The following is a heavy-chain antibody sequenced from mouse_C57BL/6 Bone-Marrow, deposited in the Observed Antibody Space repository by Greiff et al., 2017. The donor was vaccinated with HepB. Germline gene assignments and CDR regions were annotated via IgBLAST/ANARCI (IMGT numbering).Heavy chain of an antibody. V-gene: IGHV7-3*01. J-gene: IGHJ4*01. CDR1: GFTFTDYY. CDR3: ARRTTVVATDYAMDY. CDR2: IRNKANGYTT. Sequence: EVKLVESGGGLVQPGGSLSLSCAASGFTFTDYYMSWVRQPPGKALEWLGFIRNKANGYTTEYSASVKGRFTISRDNSQSILYLQMNALRAEDSATYYCARRTTVVATDYAMDYWGQGTSVTVSS. D-gene: IGHD1-1*01.